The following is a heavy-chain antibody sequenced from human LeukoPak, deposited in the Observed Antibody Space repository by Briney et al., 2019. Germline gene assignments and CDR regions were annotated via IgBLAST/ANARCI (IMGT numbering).Heavy chain of an antibody. Sequence: AAVKVSCKASGGTFSSYAISWVRQAPGQGLEWMGRIIPILGIANYAQKFQGRVTITADKSTSTAYMELSSLRSEDTAVYYCARAGRAGTNNFDYWGQGTLVTASS. D-gene: IGHD1-7*01. V-gene: IGHV1-69*04. CDR3: ARAGRAGTNNFDY. CDR1: GGTFSSYA. J-gene: IGHJ4*02. CDR2: IIPILGIA.